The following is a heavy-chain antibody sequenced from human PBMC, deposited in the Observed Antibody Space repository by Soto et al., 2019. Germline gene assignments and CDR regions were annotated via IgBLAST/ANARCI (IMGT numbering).Heavy chain of an antibody. CDR1: GGTLSSYA. CDR3: ARENQLGFGAFDI. Sequence: XSVKVSCKASGGTLSSYAISWVRQAPGQGLEWMGGIIPIFGTANYAQKFQGRVTITAEESTSTAYMELSSLRSEDTAVYYCARENQLGFGAFDIWGQGTMVTGSS. J-gene: IGHJ3*02. D-gene: IGHD2-2*01. CDR2: IIPIFGTA. V-gene: IGHV1-69*13.